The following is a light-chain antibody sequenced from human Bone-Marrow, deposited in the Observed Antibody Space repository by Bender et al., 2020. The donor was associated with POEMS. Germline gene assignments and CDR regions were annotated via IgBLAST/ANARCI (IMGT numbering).Light chain of an antibody. V-gene: IGLV2-11*01. J-gene: IGLJ1*01. CDR2: DVV. CDR1: SSDIGYSDH. Sequence: QTALTQPASVSGSPGQSITISCIGASSDIGYSDHVSWYQQRPGKAPELIIYDVVQRPSGVPDRFSGSESGDTASLTISGLQTEDEADYYCCSYAGTYTLGVFGTGTKVTVL. CDR3: CSYAGTYTLGV.